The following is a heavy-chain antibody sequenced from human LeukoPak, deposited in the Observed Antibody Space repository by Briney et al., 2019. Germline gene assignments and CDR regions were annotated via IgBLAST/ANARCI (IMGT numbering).Heavy chain of an antibody. Sequence: PGGSLRLSCAASGFTFSDYYMSWIRQAPGKGLEWVSYISSSGSTIYYADSVKGRFTISRDNAKNSLYLQMNSLRAEDTAVYYCARDRSYSSGEYYFDYWGQGTLVTVSS. CDR1: GFTFSDYY. CDR3: ARDRSYSSGEYYFDY. V-gene: IGHV3-11*01. J-gene: IGHJ4*02. CDR2: ISSSGSTI. D-gene: IGHD6-19*01.